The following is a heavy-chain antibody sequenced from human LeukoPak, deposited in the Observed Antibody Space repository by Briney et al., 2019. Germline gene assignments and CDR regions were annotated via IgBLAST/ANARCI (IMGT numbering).Heavy chain of an antibody. CDR3: ANFKASLSKGIGFDY. CDR1: GFTFSSYA. J-gene: IGHJ4*02. Sequence: GGSLRLSCAASGFTFSSYAMSWVRQAPGKGLEWVSAISGSGGSTYYADSVKGRFTISGDNSKNTLYLQMNSLRAEDTAAYYCANFKASLSKGIGFDYWGQGTLVTVSS. V-gene: IGHV3-23*01. D-gene: IGHD3-10*01. CDR2: ISGSGGST.